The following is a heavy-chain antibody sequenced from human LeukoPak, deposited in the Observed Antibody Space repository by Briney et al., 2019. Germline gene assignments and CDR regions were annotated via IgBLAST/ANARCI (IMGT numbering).Heavy chain of an antibody. CDR1: GFTFSNYG. CDR3: ARAYLKWDSSGGRCYSRDALDI. J-gene: IGHJ3*02. D-gene: IGHD2-15*01. CDR2: IWYDGSNK. V-gene: IGHV3-33*01. Sequence: GRSLRLSCAASGFTFSNYGMHWVRQAPGKGLEWVAVIWYDGSNKYYADSVKGRFTISRDNSKNTLYLQMDSLRAEDTAVYYCARAYLKWDSSGGRCYSRDALDIWGQGTMVTVSS.